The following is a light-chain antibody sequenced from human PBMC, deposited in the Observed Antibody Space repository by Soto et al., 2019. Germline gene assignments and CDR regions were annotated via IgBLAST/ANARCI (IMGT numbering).Light chain of an antibody. CDR1: SRNVGSYNL. CDR3: SSFTSDITYV. V-gene: IGLV2-14*02. J-gene: IGLJ1*01. CDR2: EGT. Sequence: QSVLTQPASVSGSPGQSITISCTGSSRNVGSYNLVSWYQQHPGKAPKLMIYEGTKRPSGVSDRFSGSKSGNTASLTISGLQAEDEADYYCSSFTSDITYVFGTGTQLTVL.